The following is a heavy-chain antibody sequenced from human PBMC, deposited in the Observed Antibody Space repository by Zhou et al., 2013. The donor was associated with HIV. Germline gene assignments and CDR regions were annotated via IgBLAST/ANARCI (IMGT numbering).Heavy chain of an antibody. CDR2: IIPIFGTA. J-gene: IGHJ3*02. CDR1: GGTFSSYA. Sequence: QVQLVQSGAEVKKPGSSVKVSCKASGGTFSSYAISWVRQAPGQGLEWMGGIIPIFGTANYAQKFQGRVTITTDESTSTAYMELSSLRSEDTAVYYCARDSEIRYSQATYDSSGYDAFDIWGQGTMVTVSS. D-gene: IGHD3-22*01. V-gene: IGHV1-69*05. CDR3: ARDSEIRYSQATYDSSGYDAFDI.